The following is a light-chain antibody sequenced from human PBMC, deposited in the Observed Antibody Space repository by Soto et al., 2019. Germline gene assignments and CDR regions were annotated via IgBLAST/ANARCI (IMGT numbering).Light chain of an antibody. V-gene: IGKV3-15*01. CDR2: GAF. J-gene: IGKJ1*01. Sequence: EIVMTQSPATLSVSPGERVTLSCRASQSVSSNVAWYQQKPGQAPSLLIYGAFTRATGIPARFSGTGSGTEFTLTISSLQSEDFALYYCQQYNDWPLTFGQGTKVDI. CDR3: QQYNDWPLT. CDR1: QSVSSN.